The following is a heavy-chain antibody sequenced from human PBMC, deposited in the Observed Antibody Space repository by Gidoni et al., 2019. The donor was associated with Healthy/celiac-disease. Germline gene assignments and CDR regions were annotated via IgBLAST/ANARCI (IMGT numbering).Heavy chain of an antibody. Sequence: GLEWIGEINHSGSTNYNPSLKSRVTISVDTSKNQFSLKLSSVTAADTAVYYCARYGRRGYCSSTSCPPGGYYYYMDVWGKGTTVTVSS. V-gene: IGHV4-34*01. CDR3: ARYGRRGYCSSTSCPPGGYYYYMDV. D-gene: IGHD2-2*01. J-gene: IGHJ6*03. CDR2: INHSGST.